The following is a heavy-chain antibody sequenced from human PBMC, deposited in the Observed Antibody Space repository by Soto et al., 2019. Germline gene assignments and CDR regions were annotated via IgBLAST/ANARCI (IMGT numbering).Heavy chain of an antibody. V-gene: IGHV3-74*01. CDR1: GFTFSIFW. CDR2: INSDGSTT. CDR3: ARKTTGDSFDI. D-gene: IGHD1-1*01. Sequence: GGSLRLSCAAFGFTFSIFWMHWVRQAPGKGLVWVSRINSDGSTTGYADSVRGRFTISRDNAKNTLYLQMNSLRAEDTAVYYCARKTTGDSFDIWGQGTMVTVSS. J-gene: IGHJ3*02.